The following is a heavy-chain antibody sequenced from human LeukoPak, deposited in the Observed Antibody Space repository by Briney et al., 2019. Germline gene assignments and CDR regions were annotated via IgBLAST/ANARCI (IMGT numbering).Heavy chain of an antibody. D-gene: IGHD5-24*01. CDR1: GYTFTSYG. J-gene: IGHJ4*02. CDR3: VAMAR. CDR2: ISAYNGNT. V-gene: IGHV1-18*01. Sequence: ASVKVSCKASGYTFTSYGISWVRQAPGQGLEWMGWISAYNGNTNYAQKLQGRVTMTRDTSISTAYMALSSLTSEDTAVYYCVAMARWGQGTLVTVSS.